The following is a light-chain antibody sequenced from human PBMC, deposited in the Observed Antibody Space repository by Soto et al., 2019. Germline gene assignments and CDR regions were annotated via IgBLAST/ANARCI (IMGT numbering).Light chain of an antibody. CDR2: KAS. CDR1: QSISNR. Sequence: DIQMTQSPSTLSASVGDRVTITCRASQSISNRLAWYQQTPGKAPKLLIFKASTSQSGVPSSFSGSVSGTEFTLTISSLQPGDVATYYCQQYYNYPLTFGQGTKVEV. CDR3: QQYYNYPLT. J-gene: IGKJ1*01. V-gene: IGKV1-5*03.